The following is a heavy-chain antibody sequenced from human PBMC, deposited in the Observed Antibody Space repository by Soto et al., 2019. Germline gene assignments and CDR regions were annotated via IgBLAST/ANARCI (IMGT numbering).Heavy chain of an antibody. J-gene: IGHJ3*02. V-gene: IGHV3-23*01. CDR2: ISGSGGST. D-gene: IGHD3-3*01. CDR1: GFTFSSYA. CDR3: AKMGGDDFWSGDAFDI. Sequence: GGSLRLSCAASGFTFSSYAMSWVRQAPGKGLEWVSAISGSGGSTYYADSVKGRFTISRDNSKNTLYLQMNSLRAEDTAVDYCAKMGGDDFWSGDAFDIWGQGTMVTVSS.